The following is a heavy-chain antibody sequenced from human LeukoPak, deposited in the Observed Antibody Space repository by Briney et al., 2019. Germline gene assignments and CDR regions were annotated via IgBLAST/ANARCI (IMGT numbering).Heavy chain of an antibody. D-gene: IGHD2-15*01. CDR3: AREGNGLLSKDLDY. CDR1: GYTFTDYY. CDR2: INPRDGGT. J-gene: IGHJ4*02. Sequence: ASVKVSCKGSGYTFTDYYLHWVRQAPGQGLEWVGYINPRDGGTSSPQNFRGRVTMTTDASSSTAYMELSRLTSDDTAIYYCAREGNGLLSKDLDYWGQGTLDTVSS. V-gene: IGHV1-2*02.